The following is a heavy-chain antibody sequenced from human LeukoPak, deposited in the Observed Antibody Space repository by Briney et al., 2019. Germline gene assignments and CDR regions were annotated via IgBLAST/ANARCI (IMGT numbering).Heavy chain of an antibody. D-gene: IGHD1-26*01. J-gene: IGHJ3*02. CDR2: IKQDGSEK. Sequence: GGSLRLSCAASGFTFNTYAMTWVRQAPGKGLEWVANIKQDGSEKYYVDSVKGRFTISRDNAKNSLYLQMNSLRTEDTAVYSCARVVWEYDAFDIWGQGTMVTVSS. V-gene: IGHV3-7*04. CDR1: GFTFNTYA. CDR3: ARVVWEYDAFDI.